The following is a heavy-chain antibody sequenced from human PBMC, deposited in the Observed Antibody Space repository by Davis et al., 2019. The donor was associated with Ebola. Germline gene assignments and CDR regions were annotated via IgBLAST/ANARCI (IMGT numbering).Heavy chain of an antibody. CDR2: IYPGDSDT. CDR1: GYSFTSYW. Sequence: GESLKISCKGSGYSFTSYWIAWVRQMPGKGLEWMGIIYPGDSDTKYSPSFQGRVTISVDKSTSTAYLQWTSLKPSDTAMYYCARPGTGTGGFDPWGQGTLVSVSS. CDR3: ARPGTGTGGFDP. V-gene: IGHV5-51*01. J-gene: IGHJ5*02. D-gene: IGHD1-1*01.